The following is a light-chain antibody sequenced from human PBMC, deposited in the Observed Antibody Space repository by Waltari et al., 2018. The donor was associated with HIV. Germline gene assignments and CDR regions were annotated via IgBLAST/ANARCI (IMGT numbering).Light chain of an antibody. V-gene: IGLV2-8*01. CDR1: SSDVGGSKY. CDR3: NSYAGSNNWV. CDR2: EVN. J-gene: IGLJ3*02. Sequence: QSALTQPPSASGSPGQSVTISCTGTSSDVGGSKYVSWYQQHPGKAPKLVIYEVNKRPSGVPARFSGSKSANTASLTVSGLQADDEADYYCNSYAGSNNWVFGGGTKLTVL.